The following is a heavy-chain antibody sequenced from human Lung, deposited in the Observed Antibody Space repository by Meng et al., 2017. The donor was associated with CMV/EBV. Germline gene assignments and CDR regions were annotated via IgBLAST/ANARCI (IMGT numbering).Heavy chain of an antibody. Sequence: GGSXRLSCAASGFIFSKYVMHWVRQAPGKGLVWVAALSSDGNTKYYGNSARGRFTMSRDNSQNTVYLDMQGLRPEDTALYYCARELKLRVNFDNWAQGTVVTVSS. CDR1: GFIFSKYV. J-gene: IGHJ4*02. V-gene: IGHV3-30*03. CDR2: LSSDGNTK. D-gene: IGHD6-6*01. CDR3: ARELKLRVNFDN.